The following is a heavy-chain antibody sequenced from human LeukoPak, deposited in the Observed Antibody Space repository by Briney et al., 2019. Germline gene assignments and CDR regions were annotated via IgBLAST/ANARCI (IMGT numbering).Heavy chain of an antibody. V-gene: IGHV3-23*01. CDR1: GFTFSSYA. CDR3: AKLEGSSWDYYYYYMDV. D-gene: IGHD6-13*01. J-gene: IGHJ6*03. Sequence: GGSLRLSCAASGFTFSSYAMSWARQAPGKGLEWVSAISGSGGSTYYADSVKGRFTISRDNSKNTLYLQMNSLRAEDTAVYYCAKLEGSSWDYYYYYMDVWGKGTTVTVSS. CDR2: ISGSGGST.